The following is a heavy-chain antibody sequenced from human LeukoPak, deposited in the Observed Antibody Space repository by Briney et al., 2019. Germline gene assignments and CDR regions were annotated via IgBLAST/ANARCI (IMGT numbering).Heavy chain of an antibody. CDR2: INPSGGST. J-gene: IGHJ6*03. Sequence: ASVKVSCKASGYTFTSYYMHWVRQAPGQGLEWMGIINPSGGSTNYAQKFQGRVTISADESSGTAYMELSSLRSEDTAVYYCAKGSKGVVFTRDHYMDVWGKGTTVTISS. D-gene: IGHD3-3*01. CDR1: GYTFTSYY. V-gene: IGHV1-46*01. CDR3: AKGSKGVVFTRDHYMDV.